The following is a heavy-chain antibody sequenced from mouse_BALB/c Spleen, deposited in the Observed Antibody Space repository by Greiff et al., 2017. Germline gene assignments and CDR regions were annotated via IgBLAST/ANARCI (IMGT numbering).Heavy chain of an antibody. D-gene: IGHD1-1*01. CDR1: GFNIKDTY. Sequence: EVQLVESGAELVKPGASVKLSCTASGFNIKDTYMHWVKQRPEQGLEWIGRIDPANGNTKYDPKFQGKATITADTSSNTAYLQLSSLTSEDTAVYYCARTGSHYYGSSPHYFDYWGQGTTLTVSS. CDR2: IDPANGNT. CDR3: ARTGSHYYGSSPHYFDY. V-gene: IGHV14-3*02. J-gene: IGHJ2*01.